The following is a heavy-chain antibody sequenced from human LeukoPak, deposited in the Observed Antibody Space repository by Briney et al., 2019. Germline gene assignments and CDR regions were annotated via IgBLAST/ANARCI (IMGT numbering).Heavy chain of an antibody. CDR1: GFTFDDYG. CDR3: ARREATSRGHEY. D-gene: IGHD1-26*01. J-gene: IGHJ4*02. Sequence: PGGSLRLSCAASGFTFDDYGMSWVRQAPGKGLEWVSGFSWNGVSTDYADSVKGRFTISRDNAKNSLYLQMNSLRVEDTALYYCARREATSRGHEYWGQGTLVTVSP. CDR2: FSWNGVST. V-gene: IGHV3-20*04.